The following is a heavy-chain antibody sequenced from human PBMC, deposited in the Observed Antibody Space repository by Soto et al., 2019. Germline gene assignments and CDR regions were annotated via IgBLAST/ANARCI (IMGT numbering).Heavy chain of an antibody. V-gene: IGHV5-51*01. J-gene: IGHJ4*02. CDR1: IYSFTDYW. CDR3: ASHTNSWYYFDH. CDR2: IYPGDSDT. Sequence: GESLKISCKAFIYSFTDYWIGWVRQMPGKGLEWMGFIYPGDSDTRYSPSFQGQVTISADKSISTAYLQWSSLKASDSAIYFCASHTNSWYYFDHWGQGTVVTVS. D-gene: IGHD6-13*01.